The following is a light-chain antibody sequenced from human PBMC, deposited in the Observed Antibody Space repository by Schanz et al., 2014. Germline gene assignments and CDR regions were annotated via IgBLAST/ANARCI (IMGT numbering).Light chain of an antibody. CDR2: GDS. J-gene: IGLJ1*01. CDR3: QSYDSSLNGLYV. V-gene: IGLV1-40*01. Sequence: QSVLTQPPSVSGAPGQRVTISCTGSTSNIGTGYHVHWYQHFPGTAPKLLIFGDSNRPSGVPDRFSGSKSGTSASLAITGLQAEDEADYYCQSYDSSLNGLYVFGTGTKLTVL. CDR1: TSNIGTGYH.